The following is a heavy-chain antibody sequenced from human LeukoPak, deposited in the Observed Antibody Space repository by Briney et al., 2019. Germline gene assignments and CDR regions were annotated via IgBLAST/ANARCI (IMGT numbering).Heavy chain of an antibody. V-gene: IGHV3-7*01. CDR2: IGRDGIHK. J-gene: IGHJ4*02. Sequence: PGGSLRLSCLAPGYTFSDHWMSWVRQAPGKRLEWVAHIGRDGIHKGYVDSVEGRFTISRDNARNSVFLEMSNLRAEDSAVYFCAKYLNRAFDYWGQGSPVTVSS. CDR3: AKYLNRAFDY. CDR1: GYTFSDHW. D-gene: IGHD1-14*01.